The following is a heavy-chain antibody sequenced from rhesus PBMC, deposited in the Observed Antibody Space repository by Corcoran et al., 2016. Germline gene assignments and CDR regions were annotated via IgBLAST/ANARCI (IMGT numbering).Heavy chain of an antibody. V-gene: IGHV4S12*01. CDR1: GGSISGGYYD. D-gene: IGHD5-36*01. CDR3: ARADGYSYGYRY. Sequence: QVKLQESGPGLVKPLETLSLTCAVPGGSISGGYYDWSWTCHPPGKGLEWMGGIYSSSRNTYYNPSLKSRVTISKDTSKNQFSLKLSSVTAADTAVYYCARADGYSYGYRYWGQGRRVTVSS. J-gene: IGHJ3*01. CDR2: IYSSSRNT.